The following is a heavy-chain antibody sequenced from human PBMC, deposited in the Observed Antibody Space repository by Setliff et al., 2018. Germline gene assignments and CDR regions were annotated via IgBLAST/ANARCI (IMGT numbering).Heavy chain of an antibody. CDR3: ATFVVVTTSVY. D-gene: IGHD2-21*02. V-gene: IGHV1-2*02. CDR2: INPNFGAT. CDR1: AYTFSGYY. Sequence: ASVKVSCKTSAYTFSGYYIHWVRQAPGQGLQWMGWINPNFGATNYAPKFQGRVTLTRDPSISTAYMELSRLRPDDTAVYYCATFVVVTTSVYWGQGSLVTVSS. J-gene: IGHJ4*02.